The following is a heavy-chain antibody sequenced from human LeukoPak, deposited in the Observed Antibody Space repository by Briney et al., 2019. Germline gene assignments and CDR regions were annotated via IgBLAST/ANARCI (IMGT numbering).Heavy chain of an antibody. Sequence: PSQTLSLTCAVSGGSISSGGYSWSWIRQPPGKGLEWIEYIYHSGSTYYNPSLKSRVTISVDRSKNQFSLKLSSVTAADTAVYYCASRRGSSGYYFLWGQGTLVTVSS. CDR2: IYHSGST. J-gene: IGHJ4*02. CDR1: GGSISSGGYS. CDR3: ASRRGSSGYYFL. D-gene: IGHD3-22*01. V-gene: IGHV4-30-2*01.